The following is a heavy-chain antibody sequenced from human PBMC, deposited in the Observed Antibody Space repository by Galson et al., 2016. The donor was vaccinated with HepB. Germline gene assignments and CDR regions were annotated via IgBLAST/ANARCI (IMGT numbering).Heavy chain of an antibody. J-gene: IGHJ4*02. D-gene: IGHD2-21*01. V-gene: IGHV2-26*01. CDR3: ARSPVNIAVIGPHFDF. CDR2: LFSTGDK. CDR1: GFSLTNGPVG. Sequence: PALVKPTQTLALTCSVSGFSLTNGPVGVTWIRQAPGKALEWLAHLFSTGDKSYTPSLRTRLTISKDTSQNQVVLTMANVDPVDTGTYSCARSPVNIAVIGPHFDFWGQGALVIVSS.